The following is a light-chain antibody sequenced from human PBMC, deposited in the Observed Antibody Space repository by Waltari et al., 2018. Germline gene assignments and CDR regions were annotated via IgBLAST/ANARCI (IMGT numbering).Light chain of an antibody. CDR2: WES. CDR3: HHYYIPPLT. V-gene: IGKV4-1*01. Sequence: DIVLTQSPDSLAVSLGERATINCKSSQSILSSFNSKTYIAWYQQKPGQPPKLLINWESARGSGVPERFSGSGSETDFTLTISSLQAEDVAVYYCHHYYIPPLTFGQGTRLEIK. CDR1: QSILSSFNSKTY. J-gene: IGKJ5*01.